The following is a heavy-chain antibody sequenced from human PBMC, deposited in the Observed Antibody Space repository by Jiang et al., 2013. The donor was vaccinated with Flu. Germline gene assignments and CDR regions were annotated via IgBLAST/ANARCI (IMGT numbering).Heavy chain of an antibody. Sequence: SGAEVKKPGASVKVSCKASGYTFTSYDINWVRQATGQGLEWMGWMNPNSGNTGYAQKFQGRVTMTRNTSISTAYMELSSLRSEDTAVYYCARGKAYYDFWSGYYTGDYWGQGTLVTVSS. D-gene: IGHD3-3*01. CDR3: ARGKAYYDFWSGYYTGDY. V-gene: IGHV1-8*01. J-gene: IGHJ4*02. CDR2: MNPNSGNT. CDR1: GYTFTSYD.